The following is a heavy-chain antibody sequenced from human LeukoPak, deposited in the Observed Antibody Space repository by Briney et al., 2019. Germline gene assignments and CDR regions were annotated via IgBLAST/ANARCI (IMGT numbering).Heavy chain of an antibody. V-gene: IGHV3-21*01. CDR2: ISSRSGYI. CDR3: ARDFGRYYFDY. J-gene: IGHJ4*02. D-gene: IGHD3-10*01. CDR1: GFTFSSYS. Sequence: GGSLRLSCAASGFTFSSYSMNWVRQAPGKGLEWVSSISSRSGYIYYADSVKGRFTISRDNAKNSQYLQMNSLRAEDTAVYYCARDFGRYYFDYWGQGTLVTVSS.